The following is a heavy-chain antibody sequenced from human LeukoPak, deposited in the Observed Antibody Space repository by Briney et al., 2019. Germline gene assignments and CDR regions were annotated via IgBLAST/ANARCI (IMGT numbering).Heavy chain of an antibody. V-gene: IGHV1-69*05. D-gene: IGHD3-22*01. Sequence: SVKVSCKASGGTFTSYAIWWVRQAPGPGLEWMGRIIPIFSTANYAQKFQGRVTITTDESTNTAYMELSSLRSEDTAVYYCARALDSSGYDYWGQGTLVTVSS. J-gene: IGHJ4*02. CDR3: ARALDSSGYDY. CDR2: IIPIFSTA. CDR1: GGTFTSYA.